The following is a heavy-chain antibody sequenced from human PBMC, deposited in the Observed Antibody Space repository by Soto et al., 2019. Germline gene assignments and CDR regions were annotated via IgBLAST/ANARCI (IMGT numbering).Heavy chain of an antibody. J-gene: IGHJ6*02. CDR3: AGGRLTSYYYCGMDD. V-gene: IGHV1-18*01. Sequence: ASAKVSSKTSGYTFTSYGISWVRQAPGQGLEWMGWISAYNGNTNYAQKLQGRVTMTTDTSTSTAYMELRSLRSDDTAVYYCAGGRLTSYYYCGMDDWGQGTTVTVSS. CDR2: ISAYNGNT. CDR1: GYTFTSYG. D-gene: IGHD3-10*01.